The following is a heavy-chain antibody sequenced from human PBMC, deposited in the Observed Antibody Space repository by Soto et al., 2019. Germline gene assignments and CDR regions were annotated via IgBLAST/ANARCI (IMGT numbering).Heavy chain of an antibody. Sequence: QITLKESGTTLVKPTQTLTLTCTFSGFSVSTSGMGVGWIRQPPGKALEWLAHIYWDDDKRYSPSLKNRLTIIKDTSKNQVVLTMTNMDPVDTATYYCAHSKRSLFDHWGQGTLVTVSS. V-gene: IGHV2-5*02. CDR2: IYWDDDK. J-gene: IGHJ4*02. D-gene: IGHD1-1*01. CDR3: AHSKRSLFDH. CDR1: GFSVSTSGMG.